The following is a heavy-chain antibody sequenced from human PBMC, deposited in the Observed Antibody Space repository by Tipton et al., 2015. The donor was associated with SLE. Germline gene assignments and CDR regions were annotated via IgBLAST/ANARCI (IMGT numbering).Heavy chain of an antibody. Sequence: TLSLTCTVSGGSISSSSYYWGWIRQPPGMEPEWIGSIYYSGSTYYTPSLKSRVTASVDTSKNQFSLSLYSVTVDDTAVYYCARQGTGFGSGRDDYWGQGILVTVSS. D-gene: IGHD1-14*01. J-gene: IGHJ4*02. CDR1: GGSISSSSYY. CDR2: IYYSGST. CDR3: ARQGTGFGSGRDDY. V-gene: IGHV4-39*01.